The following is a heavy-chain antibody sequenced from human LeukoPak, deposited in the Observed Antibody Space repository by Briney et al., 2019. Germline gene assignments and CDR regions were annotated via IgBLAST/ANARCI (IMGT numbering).Heavy chain of an antibody. Sequence: GRPLRLSCAASGFTFRDYGMHWVRQAPGKGLEWVALIWYDGTTKDYADSVKGRFTISRDNSKNTLYLQMNSLRAEDTAVYYCARARMVGGTTYYFAYWGQGTLVTVSS. J-gene: IGHJ4*02. CDR2: IWYDGTTK. D-gene: IGHD1-26*01. CDR3: ARARMVGGTTYYFAY. V-gene: IGHV3-33*01. CDR1: GFTFRDYG.